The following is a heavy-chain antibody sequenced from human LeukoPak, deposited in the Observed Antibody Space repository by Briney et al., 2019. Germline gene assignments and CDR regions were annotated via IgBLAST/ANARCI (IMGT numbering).Heavy chain of an antibody. V-gene: IGHV1-69*05. Sequence: ASVKVSCKASGGTFSSYAISWVRQAPGQGLEWMAGIIPIFGTANYAQKFQGRVTITTDESTSTAYMELSSLRSEDTAVYYCARSVGGSGYPQYFQHWGQGTLVTVSS. CDR3: ARSVGGSGYPQYFQH. D-gene: IGHD3-22*01. CDR1: GGTFSSYA. J-gene: IGHJ1*01. CDR2: IIPIFGTA.